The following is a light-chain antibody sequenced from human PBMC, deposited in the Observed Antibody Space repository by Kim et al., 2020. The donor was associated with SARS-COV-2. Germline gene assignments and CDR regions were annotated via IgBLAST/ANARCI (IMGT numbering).Light chain of an antibody. Sequence: EIVMTQSTATLSVSPVDRATLSCRASQSVSSNLAWYQQKPGQAPRLLFYSASTRAPGIAARCSGSGSGTEFTLTISSLQSEDFAVYYCQQYHNRPPWTFGQGTKVDIK. CDR3: QQYHNRPPWT. V-gene: IGKV3-15*01. J-gene: IGKJ1*01. CDR1: QSVSSN. CDR2: SAS.